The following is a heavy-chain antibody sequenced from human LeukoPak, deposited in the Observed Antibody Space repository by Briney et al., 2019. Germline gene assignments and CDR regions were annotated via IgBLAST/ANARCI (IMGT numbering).Heavy chain of an antibody. V-gene: IGHV4-31*03. CDR1: GGSINNGGYY. J-gene: IGHJ4*02. CDR2: IYYSGSS. D-gene: IGHD5-24*01. CDR3: ARNRDGYNSFDY. Sequence: TLSLTCTVSGGSINNGGYYWSWIRQHPGKGLEWIGYIYYSGSSYYNPSLRSRVTISVDTSKNHFSLKLSSVTAADTAVYYCARNRDGYNSFDYWGQGTLVTVSP.